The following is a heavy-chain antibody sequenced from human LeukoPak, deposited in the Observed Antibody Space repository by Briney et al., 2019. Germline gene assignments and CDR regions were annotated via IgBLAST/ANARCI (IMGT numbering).Heavy chain of an antibody. CDR2: ISAYNGNT. J-gene: IGHJ4*02. Sequence: ASVKVSCKASGYTFTRYGISWVRQAPGQGLEWMGWISAYNGNTNYAQKLQGRVTMTTDTSTSTAYMELRSLRSDDTAVYYCARDSQDIVVVPATLPYWGQGTLVTVSS. V-gene: IGHV1-18*01. D-gene: IGHD2-2*02. CDR3: ARDSQDIVVVPATLPY. CDR1: GYTFTRYG.